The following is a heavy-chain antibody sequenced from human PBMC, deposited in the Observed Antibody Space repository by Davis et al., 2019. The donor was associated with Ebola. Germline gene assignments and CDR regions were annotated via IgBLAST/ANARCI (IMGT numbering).Heavy chain of an antibody. J-gene: IGHJ5*02. D-gene: IGHD2-15*01. CDR3: ARSGGSGTRLNWFDP. CDR2: INAGNGNT. CDR1: GYTFTTYV. Sequence: ASVKVSCKASGYTFTTYVIHWVRQAPGQRLEWMGWINAGNGNTKYSQKFQDRVTITRDTSASTAYMELSSLRSEDTAVYYCARSGGSGTRLNWFDPWGQGTLVTVSS. V-gene: IGHV1-3*01.